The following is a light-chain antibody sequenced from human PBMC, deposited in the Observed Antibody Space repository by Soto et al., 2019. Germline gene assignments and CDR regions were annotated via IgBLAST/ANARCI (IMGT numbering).Light chain of an antibody. CDR1: QSVTSRY. V-gene: IGKV3-20*01. CDR2: GAS. J-gene: IGKJ1*01. Sequence: EIVLTQSPGTLSLSPGERATLSCRASQSVTSRYVAWYQQRPGQAPRLLIYGASSRATGIPDRFSGIGSGTEFTLTISSLQSEDFAVYYCQQHSKWPRTFGQGTKVDIK. CDR3: QQHSKWPRT.